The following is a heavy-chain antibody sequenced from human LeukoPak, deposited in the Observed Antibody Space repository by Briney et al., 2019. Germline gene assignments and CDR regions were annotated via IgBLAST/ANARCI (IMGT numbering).Heavy chain of an antibody. V-gene: IGHV4-34*01. D-gene: IGHD1-26*01. CDR1: GGSFSGYY. CDR3: ARDSGSYSYFDY. Sequence: PSETLSLTCAVYGGSFSGYYWSWIRQPPGKGLEWIGEINHSGSTYYNPSLKSRVTISVDRSKNQFSLKLSSVTAADTAVYYCARDSGSYSYFDYWGQGTLVTVSS. CDR2: INHSGST. J-gene: IGHJ4*02.